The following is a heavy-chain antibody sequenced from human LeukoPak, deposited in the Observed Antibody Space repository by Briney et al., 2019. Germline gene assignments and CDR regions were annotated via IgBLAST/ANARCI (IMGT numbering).Heavy chain of an antibody. CDR3: ARDSVRQWLVQGFDY. D-gene: IGHD6-19*01. Sequence: SETLSLTCTVSGYSISSGYHWGWIRQPPGKGLEWIGSIYHSGSTYYNPSLKSRVTISVDTSKNQFSLKLSSVTAADTAVYYCARDSVRQWLVQGFDYWGQGTLVTVSS. V-gene: IGHV4-38-2*02. CDR1: GYSISSGYH. CDR2: IYHSGST. J-gene: IGHJ4*02.